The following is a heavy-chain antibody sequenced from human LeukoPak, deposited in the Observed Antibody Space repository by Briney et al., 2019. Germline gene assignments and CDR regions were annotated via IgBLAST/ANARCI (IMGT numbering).Heavy chain of an antibody. D-gene: IGHD2-15*01. J-gene: IGHJ4*02. CDR3: ARYRKDPTASGGLLPLDF. V-gene: IGHV4-59*01. CDR2: IYYSGST. CDR1: GGSISSYY. Sequence: KPSETLSLTCRVSGGSISSYYWSWIRQPPGKGLEWIGYIYYSGSTKYNPSLKNRVTISVDTSKNQFSLKLSSVTAADTAVYFCARYRKDPTASGGLLPLDFWGQGTLVTVSS.